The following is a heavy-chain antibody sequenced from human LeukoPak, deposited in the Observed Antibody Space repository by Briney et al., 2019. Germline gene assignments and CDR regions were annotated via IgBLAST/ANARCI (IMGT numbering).Heavy chain of an antibody. CDR2: MNANSGNT. D-gene: IGHD3-22*01. V-gene: IGHV1-8*03. J-gene: IGHJ4*02. CDR1: GGTFSSYA. Sequence: ASVKVTCKASGGTFSSYAINWVRQATGQWLEWMGWMNANSGNTGYAQKFQGRVTITRNTSISTAYMELSSLRSEDTAVYYCARAGIYSSGYYYGVVYYFDYWGQGTLVTVSS. CDR3: ARAGIYSSGYYYGVVYYFDY.